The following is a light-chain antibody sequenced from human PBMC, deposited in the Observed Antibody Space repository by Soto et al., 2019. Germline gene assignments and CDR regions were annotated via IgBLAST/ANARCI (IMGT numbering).Light chain of an antibody. Sequence: QSVLTQPPSASSTPGQTVTVSCSGSTSNIGTFYVYWYQHLPGTAPKLLIYLGDQRASGVSDRFSGSKSGTSASLAINGLRSDDEADYYCAAWDDNLNASVFGSGTKLTVL. J-gene: IGLJ1*01. CDR3: AAWDDNLNASV. CDR2: LGD. CDR1: TSNIGTFY. V-gene: IGLV1-47*02.